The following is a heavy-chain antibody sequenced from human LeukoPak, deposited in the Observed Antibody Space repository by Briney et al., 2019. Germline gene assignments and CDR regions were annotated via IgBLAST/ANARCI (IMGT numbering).Heavy chain of an antibody. CDR2: INHSGST. V-gene: IGHV4-34*01. CDR3: ARGGGSGSDY. D-gene: IGHD3-16*01. CDR1: GGSISSYY. J-gene: IGHJ4*02. Sequence: SETLSLTCTVSGGSISSYYWSWIRQPPGKGLEWIGEINHSGSTNYNPSLKSRVTISVDTSKNQFSLKLSSVTAADTAVYYCARGGGSGSDYWGQGTLVTVSS.